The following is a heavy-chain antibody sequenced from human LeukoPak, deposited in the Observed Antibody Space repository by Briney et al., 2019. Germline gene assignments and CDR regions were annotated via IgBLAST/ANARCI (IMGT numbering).Heavy chain of an antibody. J-gene: IGHJ5*02. Sequence: SETLSLTCTVSGGSISSYYWSRIRQPAGKGLEWIGRIYTSGSTNYNPSLKSRVTMSVDTSKNQFSLKLSSVTAADTAVYYCARDGYYYDSSGYYRFDPWGQGTLVTVSS. D-gene: IGHD3-22*01. CDR2: IYTSGST. V-gene: IGHV4-4*07. CDR1: GGSISSYY. CDR3: ARDGYYYDSSGYYRFDP.